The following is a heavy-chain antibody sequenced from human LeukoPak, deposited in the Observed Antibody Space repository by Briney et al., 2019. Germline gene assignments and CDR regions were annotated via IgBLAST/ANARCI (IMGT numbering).Heavy chain of an antibody. J-gene: IGHJ4*02. CDR3: ASPRSGYRYTFDY. D-gene: IGHD3-22*01. Sequence: SETLSLTCAVSAASISNYYWSWIRQAPGKGLEWIGYISTSGSTNYNPSLKSRVSISLDTSKNRFSLNLNFVTAADTAVYCCASPRSGYRYTFDYWGQGALVTVSS. CDR2: ISTSGST. CDR1: AASISNYY. V-gene: IGHV4-4*09.